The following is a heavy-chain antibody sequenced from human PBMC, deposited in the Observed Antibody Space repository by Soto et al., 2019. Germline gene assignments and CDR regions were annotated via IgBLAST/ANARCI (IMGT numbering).Heavy chain of an antibody. V-gene: IGHV1-3*01. D-gene: IGHD3-10*01. CDR1: GYTFTSYS. J-gene: IGHJ4*02. CDR2: INPGNRNT. CDR3: ARSRGSYYTNFDS. Sequence: ASVKVSCKASGYTFTSYSLHWVRQAPGQGLEWMGWINPGNRNTKYSQKFQGRITITRDKSASTAYMVLTGLTSEDTAVYYCARSRGSYYTNFDSWGQGTLVTVSS.